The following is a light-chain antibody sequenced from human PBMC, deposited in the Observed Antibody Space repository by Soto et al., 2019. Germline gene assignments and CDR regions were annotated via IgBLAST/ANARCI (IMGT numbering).Light chain of an antibody. J-gene: IGKJ1*01. V-gene: IGKV3-15*01. CDR3: QQYNNWPPGT. CDR1: QSVNNN. Sequence: IVLTQSPGTLSLSPGEGATLSCRASQSVNNNYLAWYQQKPGQAPRLLIYGASTRDTGIPVRFSGSGSGTEFTLTISSLQSEDFAVYYCQQYNNWPPGTFGQGTKLEIK. CDR2: GAS.